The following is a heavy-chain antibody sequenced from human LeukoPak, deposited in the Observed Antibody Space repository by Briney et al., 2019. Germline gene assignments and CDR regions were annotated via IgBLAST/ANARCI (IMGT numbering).Heavy chain of an antibody. CDR2: ISSSSSYI. V-gene: IGHV3-21*01. Sequence: GGSLRLSCAASGFTFSSYSMNWFRQAPGMGLEWVSSISSSSSYIYYAASVKGRFTISRDNAKNSLYLQMNSLRAEDTAVYYCARGAGIAAAGDYWGQGTLVTVSS. D-gene: IGHD6-13*01. CDR1: GFTFSSYS. CDR3: ARGAGIAAAGDY. J-gene: IGHJ4*02.